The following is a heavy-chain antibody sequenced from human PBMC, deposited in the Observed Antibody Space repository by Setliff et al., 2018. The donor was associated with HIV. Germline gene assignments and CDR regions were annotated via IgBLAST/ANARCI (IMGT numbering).Heavy chain of an antibody. CDR3: AWGGTTGRFDP. CDR1: GGSFSGYY. D-gene: IGHD1-7*01. CDR2: INHSGST. V-gene: IGHV4-34*01. J-gene: IGHJ5*02. Sequence: PSETLSLTCAVYGGSFSGYYWSWIRQPPGKGLEWIGEINHSGSTNYNPSPKSRVTISVDTSRNQFSLKLSSVTAADTAVYYCAWGGTTGRFDPWGQGTLVTVSS.